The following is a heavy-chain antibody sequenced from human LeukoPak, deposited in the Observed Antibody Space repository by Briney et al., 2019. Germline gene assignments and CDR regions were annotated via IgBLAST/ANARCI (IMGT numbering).Heavy chain of an antibody. Sequence: SQTLSLTCAVSGGSISSGGYSWSWIRQPPGKGLEWIGYIYHSGGTYYNPSLKSRVTISVDRSKNQFSLKLSSVTAADTAVYYCARPGVGANWFDPWGQGTLVTVSS. V-gene: IGHV4-30-2*01. CDR2: IYHSGGT. CDR3: ARPGVGANWFDP. J-gene: IGHJ5*02. D-gene: IGHD1-26*01. CDR1: GGSISSGGYS.